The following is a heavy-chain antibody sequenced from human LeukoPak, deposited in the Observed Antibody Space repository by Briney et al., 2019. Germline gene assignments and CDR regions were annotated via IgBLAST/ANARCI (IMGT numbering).Heavy chain of an antibody. J-gene: IGHJ4*02. CDR3: AGERSDMTDY. CDR2: INSDGSST. CDR1: GFTFSSYD. D-gene: IGHD3-10*01. V-gene: IGHV3-74*01. Sequence: PGGSLRLSCAASGFTFSSYDMHWVRQAPGRGLVWVSRINSDGSSTSYADSVKGRFTISRDNAKNTLYLQMNSLRADDTAVYYCAGERSDMTDYWGQGTLVTVSS.